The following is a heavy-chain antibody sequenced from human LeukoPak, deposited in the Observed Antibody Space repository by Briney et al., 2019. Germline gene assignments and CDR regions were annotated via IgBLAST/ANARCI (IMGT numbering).Heavy chain of an antibody. Sequence: PGGSLRLSCAASGFTFSDYYMSWIRQAPGKGLELVSYISSSGSTIYYADSVKGRFTISRDNAKNSLYLQMNSLRAEDTAVYYCAKTLYCSSTSCMKTFDYWGQGTLVTVSS. CDR1: GFTFSDYY. J-gene: IGHJ4*02. D-gene: IGHD2-2*01. CDR3: AKTLYCSSTSCMKTFDY. CDR2: ISSSGSTI. V-gene: IGHV3-11*04.